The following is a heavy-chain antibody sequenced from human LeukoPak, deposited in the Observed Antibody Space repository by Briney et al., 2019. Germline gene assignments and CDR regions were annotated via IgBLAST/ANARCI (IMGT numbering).Heavy chain of an antibody. Sequence: SGTLSLTCGVSGGSISNGNWWSWVRQPPGKGLEWIGEIYRTGSVNYNPSLKSRVTISVDKSKNQFSLSLNSVTAADTAVYYCVRHAVDYGDRFDYWGQGTLVTVSS. J-gene: IGHJ4*02. D-gene: IGHD4-17*01. CDR1: GGSISNGNW. V-gene: IGHV4-4*02. CDR2: IYRTGSV. CDR3: VRHAVDYGDRFDY.